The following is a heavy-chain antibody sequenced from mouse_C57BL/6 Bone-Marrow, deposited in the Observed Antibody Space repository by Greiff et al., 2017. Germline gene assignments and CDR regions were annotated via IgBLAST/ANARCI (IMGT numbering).Heavy chain of an antibody. J-gene: IGHJ2*01. V-gene: IGHV1-81*01. CDR1: GYTFTSYG. CDR3: ARERVYGSSPYYFDY. Sequence: QVQLQHSGAELARPGASVKLSCKASGYTFTSYGISWVKQRTGQGLEWIGEIYPRSGNTYYNEKFKGKATLTEEKSSSTAYLELRSLTSEDSAVYFCARERVYGSSPYYFDYWGQGTTLTVSS. CDR2: IYPRSGNT. D-gene: IGHD1-1*01.